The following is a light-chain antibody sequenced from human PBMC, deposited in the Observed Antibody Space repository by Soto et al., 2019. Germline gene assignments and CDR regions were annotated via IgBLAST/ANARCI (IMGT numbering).Light chain of an antibody. J-gene: IGLJ2*01. CDR3: CSYAGSSTVV. CDR1: SSDVGSYNL. V-gene: IGLV2-23*01. Sequence: QSALTQPASVSGSPGQSITISCTGISSDVGSYNLVSWYQQHPGKAPKLMIYEGSKRPSGVSNRFSGSKSGNTASLTISGLQPEDEADYYCCSYAGSSTVVFGGGTQLTVL. CDR2: EGS.